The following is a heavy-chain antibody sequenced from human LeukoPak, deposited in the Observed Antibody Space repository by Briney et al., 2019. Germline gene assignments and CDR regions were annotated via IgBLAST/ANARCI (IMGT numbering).Heavy chain of an antibody. V-gene: IGHV5-51*01. J-gene: IGHJ6*03. CDR1: GYSFTSYW. Sequence: GESLKISCKGSGYSFTSYWIGWVRQMPGKGLEWMGIIYPGDSDTRYSPSFQGQVTNSADKSVSTAYLQWSSLKASDTAMYYCARLYYGSGSYSWYYYYYMDVWGKGTTVTVSS. CDR3: ARLYYGSGSYSWYYYYYMDV. CDR2: IYPGDSDT. D-gene: IGHD3-10*01.